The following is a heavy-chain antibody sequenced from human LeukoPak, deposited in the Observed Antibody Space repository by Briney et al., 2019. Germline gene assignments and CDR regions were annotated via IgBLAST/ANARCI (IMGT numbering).Heavy chain of an antibody. J-gene: IGHJ4*02. CDR1: GFPFNAYW. Sequence: PGGSLRLSCAASGFPFNAYWMTWVRQAPGKGLEWVANIRQDGDTKYYVDSVKGRFTISRDNAKNSLYLQMNSLRAEDTAVYYCARRGSSGTYWSFDYWGQGTLVTVSS. V-gene: IGHV3-7*01. D-gene: IGHD3-10*01. CDR3: ARRGSSGTYWSFDY. CDR2: IRQDGDTK.